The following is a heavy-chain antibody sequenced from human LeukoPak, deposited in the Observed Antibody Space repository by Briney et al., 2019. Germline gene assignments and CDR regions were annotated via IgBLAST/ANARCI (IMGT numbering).Heavy chain of an antibody. CDR2: IRYDGSNK. J-gene: IGHJ4*02. V-gene: IGHV3-30*02. D-gene: IGHD3-9*01. CDR3: AKGRYYNILTGYYVGRGLDY. Sequence: GGSLRLSCAASGFTFSSYGRHWVRQAPGKGLEWVAFIRYDGSNKYYADSVKGRFTISRDNSKNTLYLQMNSLRAEDTALYYCAKGRYYNILTGYYVGRGLDYWGQGTLVTVSS. CDR1: GFTFSSYG.